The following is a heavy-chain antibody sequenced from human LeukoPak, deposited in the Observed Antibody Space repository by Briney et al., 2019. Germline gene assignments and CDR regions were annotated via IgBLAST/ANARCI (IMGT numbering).Heavy chain of an antibody. V-gene: IGHV5-51*01. D-gene: IGHD3-10*01. Sequence: GESLKISCKGSGYSFTSYWIGWERQMPGKGLEWMGIIYPGDSDTRYSPSFQGQVTISADKSISTAYLQWSSLKASDTAMYYCARHPYYYGSGSYLGYGVDYWGQGTLVTVSS. CDR3: ARHPYYYGSGSYLGYGVDY. J-gene: IGHJ4*02. CDR1: GYSFTSYW. CDR2: IYPGDSDT.